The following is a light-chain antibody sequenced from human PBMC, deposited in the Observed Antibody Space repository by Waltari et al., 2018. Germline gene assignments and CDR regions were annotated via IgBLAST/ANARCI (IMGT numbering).Light chain of an antibody. Sequence: VILTQSPATLSLSPGERATLSFRASPDITRYLACYQQNPRQAPGLLISAASSRATGIPDTFSGSGSGTESTLTISSLVPGDFAVYYCQKYISSLFPFGPVPK. CDR2: AAS. V-gene: IGKV3-20*01. CDR1: PDITRY. J-gene: IGKJ3*01. CDR3: QKYISSLFP.